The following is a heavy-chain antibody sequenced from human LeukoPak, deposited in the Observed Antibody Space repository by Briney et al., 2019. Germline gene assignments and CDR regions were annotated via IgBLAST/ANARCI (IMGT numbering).Heavy chain of an antibody. D-gene: IGHD6-19*01. J-gene: IGHJ4*02. V-gene: IGHV3-21*01. CDR3: ARDPSSDRFQFFDY. CDR2: MTRGGDS. Sequence: PGGSLRLSCAASKFSFSNSGMHWVRQAPGKGLEWVSCMTRGGDSYYADSVRRRFTISRDDAKNSLYLQMNSLTAEDTAVYYCARDPSSDRFQFFDYWGQGALVTVSS. CDR1: KFSFSNSG.